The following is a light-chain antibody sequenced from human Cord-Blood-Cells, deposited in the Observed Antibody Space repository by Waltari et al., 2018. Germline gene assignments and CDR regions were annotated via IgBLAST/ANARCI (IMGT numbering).Light chain of an antibody. CDR3: QAWESSTVV. V-gene: IGLV3-1*01. CDR1: KLGDKY. Sequence: SYELTQPPSVSVSPGQTVSITCPGDKLGDKYACWYQQKPGQSPVLVIYQDSKRPSGTPGGFACANSGNTATLTISGTQAMDEADYYCQAWESSTVVFGGGTKLTVL. CDR2: QDS. J-gene: IGLJ2*01.